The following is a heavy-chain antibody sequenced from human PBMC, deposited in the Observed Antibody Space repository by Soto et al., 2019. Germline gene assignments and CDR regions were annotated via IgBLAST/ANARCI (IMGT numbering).Heavy chain of an antibody. CDR3: ATRPRYYGFSDY. V-gene: IGHV1-24*01. J-gene: IGHJ4*02. D-gene: IGHD3-10*01. CDR2: FDPEDGET. CDR1: GYTLTELS. Sequence: ASVKVSCKVSGYTLTELSMHWVRQAPGKGLEWMGGFDPEDGETIYAQKFQGRVTMTEDTSTDTAYMELSSLGSEDTAVYYCATRPRYYGFSDYWGQGTLVTVSS.